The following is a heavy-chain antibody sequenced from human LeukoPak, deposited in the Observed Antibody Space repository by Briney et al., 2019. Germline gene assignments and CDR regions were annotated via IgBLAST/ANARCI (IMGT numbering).Heavy chain of an antibody. CDR1: GGSISSSSYY. V-gene: IGHV4-61*05. CDR2: IYTSGST. D-gene: IGHD6-13*01. J-gene: IGHJ3*02. Sequence: PSETLSLTCTVSGGSISSSSYYWGWIRQPPGKGLEWIGRIYTSGSTNYNPSLKSRVTMSVDTSKNQFSLKLSSVTAADTAVYYCARGKGIAAAGTGDAFDIWGQGTMVTVSS. CDR3: ARGKGIAAAGTGDAFDI.